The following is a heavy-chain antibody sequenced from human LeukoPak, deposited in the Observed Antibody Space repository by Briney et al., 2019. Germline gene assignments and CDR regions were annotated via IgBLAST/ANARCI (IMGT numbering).Heavy chain of an antibody. CDR1: GYTFTSYA. CDR3: ARDGIWFGNPIGALDY. CDR2: INAGNGNT. D-gene: IGHD3-10*01. V-gene: IGHV1-3*01. Sequence: ASVKVSCKASGYTFTSYAMHWVRQAPGQRLEWMGWINAGNGNTKYSQKFQGRVTITRDTSASTAYMELSSLRSEDTAVYYCARDGIWFGNPIGALDYWGQGTLVTVSS. J-gene: IGHJ4*02.